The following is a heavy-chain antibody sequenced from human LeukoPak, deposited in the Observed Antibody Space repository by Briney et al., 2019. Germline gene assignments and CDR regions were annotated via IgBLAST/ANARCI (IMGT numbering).Heavy chain of an antibody. CDR1: GLSLGSIS. D-gene: IGHD6-19*01. CDR3: ARAIFSSGWYLVDY. Sequence: GGSLTPSCPVYGLSLGSISTNWVRQAPGDGLEWVSSISTSISYIYYANSVKGRFTISRDNAKNSLYLQMNSLRAEDTAVYYCARAIFSSGWYLVDYWGQGTLVTVSS. J-gene: IGHJ4*02. CDR2: ISTSISYI. V-gene: IGHV3-21*01.